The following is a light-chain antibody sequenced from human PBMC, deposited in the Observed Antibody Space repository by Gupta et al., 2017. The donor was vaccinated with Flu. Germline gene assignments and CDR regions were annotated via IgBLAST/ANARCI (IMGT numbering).Light chain of an antibody. CDR3: SSYTSSGTLI. CDR2: DVT. J-gene: IGLJ2*01. Sequence: TSSDVGAYNYVSWYQRHPDKAAKLIIYDVTNRPSGVSNRFSGSKSGNTASLTISGLRAADEADFYCSSYTSSGTLIVGGGTKVTVL. CDR1: SSDVGAYNY. V-gene: IGLV2-14*03.